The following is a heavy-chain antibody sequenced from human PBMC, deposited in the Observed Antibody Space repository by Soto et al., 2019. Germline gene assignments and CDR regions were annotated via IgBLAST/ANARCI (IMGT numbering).Heavy chain of an antibody. Sequence: EVQLLESGGGWVQPGGSLRLSCAASGFTFSSYAMSWVRQAPGEGLEWVSAITGSGDSTYYADSVKGRFTISRDNSKNTLFLHMNSLIAEDKAVYYCAKDGDYYDNSGYYCGPLDGFGYWGQGTLVTVSS. CDR3: AKDGDYYDNSGYYCGPLDGFGY. CDR2: ITGSGDST. J-gene: IGHJ4*02. D-gene: IGHD3-22*01. V-gene: IGHV3-23*01. CDR1: GFTFSSYA.